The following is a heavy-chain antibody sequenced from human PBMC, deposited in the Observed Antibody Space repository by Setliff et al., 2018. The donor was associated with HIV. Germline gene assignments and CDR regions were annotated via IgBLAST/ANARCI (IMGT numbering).Heavy chain of an antibody. D-gene: IGHD6-19*01. V-gene: IGHV3-23*01. J-gene: IGHJ4*02. CDR3: ARRQGSGWHFDY. CDR2: ISGSGGDT. Sequence: GGSLRLSCVSSGFTFSSYAMTWVRQAPGKGRECVAVISGSGGDTYYADSVKGRFVISREKSKSTLYLQMNSLRAEDTAVYYCARRQGSGWHFDYWGQGTLVTVSS. CDR1: GFTFSSYA.